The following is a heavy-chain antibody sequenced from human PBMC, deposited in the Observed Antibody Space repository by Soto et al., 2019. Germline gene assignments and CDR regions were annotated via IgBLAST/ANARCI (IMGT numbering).Heavy chain of an antibody. V-gene: IGHV4-30-2*01. CDR1: GGSISSGVYS. Sequence: QLQLQESGSGLVKPSQTLSLTCAVSGGSISSGVYSWNWIRQPPGKGLEWVGYIRHSGSTYANPSLKSRVTMSLNRSKNQFSLNLTSVTAADTAVYFCARGHYYYGMDVWGQGTTFTVSS. CDR2: IRHSGST. J-gene: IGHJ6*02. CDR3: ARGHYYYGMDV.